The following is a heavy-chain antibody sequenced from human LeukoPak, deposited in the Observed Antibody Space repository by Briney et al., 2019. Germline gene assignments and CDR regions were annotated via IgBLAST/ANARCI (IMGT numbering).Heavy chain of an antibody. D-gene: IGHD3-22*01. CDR3: ARVSGYYDAFDI. CDR1: GFTFSSYA. CDR2: ISSNGGST. J-gene: IGHJ3*02. V-gene: IGHV3-64*02. Sequence: PGGSLRLSCAASGFTFSSYAMHWVRQAPGKGLEYVSAISSNGGSTYYADSVKGRFTISRDNSKNTLYLQMGSLRAEDAAVYYCARVSGYYDAFDIWGQGTMVTVSS.